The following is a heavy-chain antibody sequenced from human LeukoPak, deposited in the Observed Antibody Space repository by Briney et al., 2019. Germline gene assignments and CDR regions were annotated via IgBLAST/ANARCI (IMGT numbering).Heavy chain of an antibody. CDR1: GGSISSGSYY. V-gene: IGHV4-61*02. CDR3: ASLAVREYYFDY. D-gene: IGHD3-10*01. J-gene: IGHJ4*02. Sequence: SETLSLTCTVSGGSISSGSYYWSWIRQPAGKGLEWIGRIYTSGSTNYNPSLKSRVTISVDTSKNQFSLKLSSVTAADTAVYYCASLAVREYYFDYWGQGTLVTVSS. CDR2: IYTSGST.